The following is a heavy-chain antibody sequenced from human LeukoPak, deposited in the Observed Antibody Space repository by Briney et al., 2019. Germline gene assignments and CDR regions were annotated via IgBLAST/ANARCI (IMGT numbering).Heavy chain of an antibody. V-gene: IGHV3-9*01. D-gene: IGHD1-26*01. CDR3: AKERTPLVGATSFDY. Sequence: GGSLRLSCAASGFTFDDYAMHWVRQAPAKGPEWVSGISWNSGSIGYADSVKGRFTISRDNAKNSLYLQMNSLRAEDTALYYCAKERTPLVGATSFDYWGQGTLVTVSS. CDR2: ISWNSGSI. J-gene: IGHJ4*02. CDR1: GFTFDDYA.